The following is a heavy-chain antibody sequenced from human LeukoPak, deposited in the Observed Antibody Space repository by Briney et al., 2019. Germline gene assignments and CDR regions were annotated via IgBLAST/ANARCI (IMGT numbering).Heavy chain of an antibody. D-gene: IGHD3-22*01. Sequence: SVKVSCKASGGTFSSYAISWVRQAPGQGLEWMGGIIPIFGTANYAQKFQGRVTITADKSTSTAYMELSSLRSEDTAVYYCARGGYYYDSSGYYYYVFDYWGQGTLVTVSS. J-gene: IGHJ4*02. CDR3: ARGGYYYDSSGYYYYVFDY. CDR2: IIPIFGTA. V-gene: IGHV1-69*06. CDR1: GGTFSSYA.